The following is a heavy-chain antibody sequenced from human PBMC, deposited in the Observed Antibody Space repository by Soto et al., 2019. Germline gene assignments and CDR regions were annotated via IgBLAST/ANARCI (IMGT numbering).Heavy chain of an antibody. CDR2: IRSKANSYAT. CDR1: WFTFSASA. J-gene: IGHJ4*02. D-gene: IGHD3-3*01. V-gene: IGHV3-73*01. CDR3: TILNYDFWSGRRDY. Sequence: GGSLRLSCAASWFTFSASAIHWVRQASGKGLEWVGRIRSKANSYATAYAASVKRRFTISRDDSKNTAYLQMNSLKTEDTAVYYCTILNYDFWSGRRDYWGKGT.